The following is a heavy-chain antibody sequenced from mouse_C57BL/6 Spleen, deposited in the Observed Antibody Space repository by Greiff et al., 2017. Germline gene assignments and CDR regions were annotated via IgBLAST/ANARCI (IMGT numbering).Heavy chain of an antibody. CDR3: ARGGNFAY. V-gene: IGHV1-19*01. CDR2: INPYHGGT. Sequence: EVQLQQSGPVLVKPGASVKMSCKASGYTFTDYYMNWVKQSHGKSLEWIGVINPYHGGTSYNQKFKGKATLTFDKSSSPAYMELNSLTSEDSAVYYCARGGNFAYWGQGTLVTVSA. J-gene: IGHJ3*01. D-gene: IGHD2-1*01. CDR1: GYTFTDYY.